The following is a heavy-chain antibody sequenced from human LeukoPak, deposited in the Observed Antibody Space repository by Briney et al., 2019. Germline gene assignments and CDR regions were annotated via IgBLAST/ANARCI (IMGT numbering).Heavy chain of an antibody. CDR1: GGPISSYY. CDR3: ARSKGYNSVVGVY. V-gene: IGHV4-59*08. J-gene: IGHJ4*02. CDR2: IYYSGST. Sequence: SETLSLTCTVSGGPISSYYGSWIRQPPGEGLEWLGYIYYSGSTNYNPSLKSRVTISVDTSKNQFYLKLSCLTAADTAVYYCARSKGYNSVVGVYWGQGTLVTVVS. D-gene: IGHD5-24*01.